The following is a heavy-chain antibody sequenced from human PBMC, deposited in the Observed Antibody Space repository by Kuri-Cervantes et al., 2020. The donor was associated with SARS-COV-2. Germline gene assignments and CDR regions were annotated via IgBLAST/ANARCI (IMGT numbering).Heavy chain of an antibody. Sequence: GSLRLSCAVSGYSISSGYYWSWIRQPPGKGLEWIGEINHSGSTNYNPSLKSRVTISVGASKNQFSLKLNSVTAADTAVYYCARGTYTYYDFWRGPYFDYWGQGNLVTVSS. D-gene: IGHD3-3*01. V-gene: IGHV4-34*01. CDR1: GYSISSGYY. CDR2: INHSGST. J-gene: IGHJ4*02. CDR3: ARGTYTYYDFWRGPYFDY.